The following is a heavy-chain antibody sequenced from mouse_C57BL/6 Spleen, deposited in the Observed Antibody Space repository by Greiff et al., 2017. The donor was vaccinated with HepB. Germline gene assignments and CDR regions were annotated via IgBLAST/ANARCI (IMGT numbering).Heavy chain of an antibody. V-gene: IGHV5-4*03. CDR2: ISDGGSYT. CDR3: ARSSQLAY. Sequence: EVKLVESGGGLVKPGGSLKLSCAASGFTFSSYAMSWVRQTPEKRLEWVATISDGGSYTYYPDNVKGRFTISRDNAKNNLYLQISHLKSEDTAMYYCARSSQLAYWGQGTLVTVSA. CDR1: GFTFSSYA. J-gene: IGHJ3*01.